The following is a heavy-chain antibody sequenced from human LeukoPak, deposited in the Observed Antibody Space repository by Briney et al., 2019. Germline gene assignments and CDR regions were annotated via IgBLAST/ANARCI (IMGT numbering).Heavy chain of an antibody. CDR2: IYYSGTT. D-gene: IGHD3-22*01. Sequence: SETLSRTCTVSGCSSSRYYWNWIRQPPGKGLEWIGYIYYSGTTNYNPSLKSRVTISVDTSKNQFSLKLSSVTAADTAVYYCVRGHSYYDNSGYSGIDYWGQGTLITVSS. J-gene: IGHJ4*02. CDR1: GCSSSRYY. CDR3: VRGHSYYDNSGYSGIDY. V-gene: IGHV4-59*01.